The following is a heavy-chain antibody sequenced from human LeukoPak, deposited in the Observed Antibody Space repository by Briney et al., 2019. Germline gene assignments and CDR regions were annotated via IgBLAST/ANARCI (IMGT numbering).Heavy chain of an antibody. J-gene: IGHJ4*02. D-gene: IGHD3-3*01. V-gene: IGHV1-24*01. Sequence: GASVKVSCKVSGYTLTELSMHWVRQAPGKGLEWMGGFDPEDGETIYAQKFQGRVTMTEDTSTDTAYMELSSLRSEDTAVYYCATGYYDFWSGRFTPYQFDYWGQGSLVTVSS. CDR2: FDPEDGET. CDR3: ATGYYDFWSGRFTPYQFDY. CDR1: GYTLTELS.